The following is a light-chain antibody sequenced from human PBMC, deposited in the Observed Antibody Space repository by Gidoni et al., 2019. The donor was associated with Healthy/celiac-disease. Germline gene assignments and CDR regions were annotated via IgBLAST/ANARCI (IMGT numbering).Light chain of an antibody. Sequence: DIQLTQSPSFLSASVGDRVTITCRASQGISSYLAWCQQKPGKAPKLLIYAASTLQSGVPSRFSGSGSGTEFTLTISSLQPEDVATYYCQQLNSYPFMYTFGQGTKLEIK. CDR1: QGISSY. V-gene: IGKV1-9*01. CDR3: QQLNSYPFMYT. CDR2: AAS. J-gene: IGKJ2*01.